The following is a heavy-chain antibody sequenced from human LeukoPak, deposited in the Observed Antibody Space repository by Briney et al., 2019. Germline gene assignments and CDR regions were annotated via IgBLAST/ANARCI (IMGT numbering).Heavy chain of an antibody. D-gene: IGHD3-22*01. V-gene: IGHV3-66*01. Sequence: PGGSLRLSCAASGFTVSSNYMSWVRQAPGKGLEWVSVIYSGGSTYYADSVKGRFTISRDNSKNTLYLQMNSLRAEDTAVYYCARETPPWGSSGYNWGQGTLVTVSS. CDR3: ARETPPWGSSGYN. CDR2: IYSGGST. CDR1: GFTVSSNY. J-gene: IGHJ4*02.